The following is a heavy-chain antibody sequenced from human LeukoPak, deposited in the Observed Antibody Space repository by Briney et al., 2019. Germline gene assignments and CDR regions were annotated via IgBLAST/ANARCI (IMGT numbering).Heavy chain of an antibody. CDR2: ISSNGGST. D-gene: IGHD2/OR15-2a*01. J-gene: IGHJ5*02. V-gene: IGHV3-64*04. Sequence: GGSLRLSCSASGFTFSSYAMHWVRQAPGKGLEYVSAISSNGGSTYYADSVKGRFTISRDNSKNTLYLQMSSLRSEDTAVYYCARAIEGWFDPWGQGTLVTVSS. CDR3: ARAIEGWFDP. CDR1: GFTFSSYA.